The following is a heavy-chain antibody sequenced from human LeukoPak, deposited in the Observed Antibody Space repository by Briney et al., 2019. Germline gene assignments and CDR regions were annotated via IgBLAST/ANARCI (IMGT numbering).Heavy chain of an antibody. CDR1: AFTFSDYS. V-gene: IGHV3-48*01. D-gene: IGHD1-26*01. J-gene: IGHJ4*02. CDR3: ARDRIKSGSYYFDS. Sequence: PGGSLRLSCAASAFTFSDYSMNWVRQAPGKGLEWVSYISGRSSTIYYADSVKGRFTISRDNAKNSMYLQMNSLRAEDTAAYYCARDRIKSGSYYFDSWGQGTLVTVSS. CDR2: ISGRSSTI.